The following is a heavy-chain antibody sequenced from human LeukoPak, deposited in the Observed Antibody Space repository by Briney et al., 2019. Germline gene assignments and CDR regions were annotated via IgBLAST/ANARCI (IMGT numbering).Heavy chain of an antibody. CDR2: VSYDGSKK. J-gene: IGHJ4*02. Sequence: GGSLRLSCTASGVNFNNYGLHWVRQAPGKGLEWGAVVSYDGSKKYYADSVKGRFTISRDNSKGTLYLQMNSLRAEDTAVYYCAKWAVLLWFGELSSGYYFDYWGQGALVTVSS. CDR1: GVNFNNYG. V-gene: IGHV3-30*18. D-gene: IGHD3-10*01. CDR3: AKWAVLLWFGELSSGYYFDY.